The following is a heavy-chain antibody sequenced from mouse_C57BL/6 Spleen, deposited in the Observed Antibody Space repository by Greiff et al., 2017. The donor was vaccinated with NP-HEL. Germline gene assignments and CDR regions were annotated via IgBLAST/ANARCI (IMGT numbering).Heavy chain of an antibody. V-gene: IGHV1-39*01. D-gene: IGHD1-1*01. CDR3: ARRDYGSSYGCAY. CDR1: GYSFTDYN. CDR2: INPNYGTT. J-gene: IGHJ3*01. Sequence: VQLQQSGPELVKPGASVKISCKASGYSFTDYNMNWVKQSNGKSLEWIGVINPNYGTTSYNQKFKGKATLTVDQSSSTAYLQLNSLTSEDSAVYDCARRDYGSSYGCAYWGQGTLVTVSA.